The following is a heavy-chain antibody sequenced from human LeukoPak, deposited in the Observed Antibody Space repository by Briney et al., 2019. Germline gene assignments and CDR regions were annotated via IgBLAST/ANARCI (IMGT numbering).Heavy chain of an antibody. J-gene: IGHJ4*02. CDR2: SNGDGNT. CDR1: GFSFGANS. D-gene: IGHD2-15*01. V-gene: IGHV3-43*02. Sequence: GGSLRLSCAASGFSFGANSMHWARQVPGKGLEWVSLSNGDGNTYYAASVNGRFTASRDNSKTSLYLQMSSLRPEDSALYYCAKAIGGGLLEYWGQGTLVTVSS. CDR3: AKAIGGGLLEY.